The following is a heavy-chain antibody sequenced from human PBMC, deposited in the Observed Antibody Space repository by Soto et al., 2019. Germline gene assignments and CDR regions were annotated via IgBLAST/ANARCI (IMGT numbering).Heavy chain of an antibody. CDR1: GFTFSHFG. CDR2: IWYDGSNK. Sequence: GESLKISCAASGFTFSHFGMHWVRQAPGKGLEWVAVIWYDGSNKYYADSVKGRFTISRDNSKNTVYLQMNSLRAEDTAVYYCARDIGSNNYYFDYWGPGTLVTVSS. V-gene: IGHV3-33*01. CDR3: ARDIGSNNYYFDY. J-gene: IGHJ4*02. D-gene: IGHD1-1*01.